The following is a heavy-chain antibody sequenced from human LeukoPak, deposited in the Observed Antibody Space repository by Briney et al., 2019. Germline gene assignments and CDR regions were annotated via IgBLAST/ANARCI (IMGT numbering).Heavy chain of an antibody. D-gene: IGHD3-22*01. J-gene: IGHJ3*02. CDR2: IDHSGST. V-gene: IGHV4-34*01. CDR3: ARANYYDSSGYYPPHAFDI. CDR1: GGSFSGYY. Sequence: PSETLSLTCAVYGGSFSGYYWSWIRQPPGKGLEWIGEIDHSGSTNYNPSLKSRVTISVDTSKNQFSLKLSSVTAADTAVYYCARANYYDSSGYYPPHAFDIWGQGTMVTVSS.